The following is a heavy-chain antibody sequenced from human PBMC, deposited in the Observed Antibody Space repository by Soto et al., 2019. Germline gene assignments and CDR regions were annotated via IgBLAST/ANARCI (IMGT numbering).Heavy chain of an antibody. CDR1: GFTFSSYS. V-gene: IGHV3-21*01. CDR2: ISSSSSYI. CDR3: ARGHYGMDV. Sequence: PGGSLRLACAASGFTFSSYSMNWVRQAPGKGLEWVSSISSSSSYIYYADSVEGRFTISSDNAKNSLYLQMNSLRAEDTAVYYCARGHYGMDVWGQGTTVTVSS. J-gene: IGHJ6*02.